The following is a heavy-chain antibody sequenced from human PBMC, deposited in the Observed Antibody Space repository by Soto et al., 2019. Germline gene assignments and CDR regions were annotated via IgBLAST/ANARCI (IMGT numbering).Heavy chain of an antibody. V-gene: IGHV4-39*01. CDR1: GASISTSGDY. CDR2: IYKSGVT. Sequence: QVKLQESGPGPVKPSETLSVTCTVSGASISTSGDYWVWIRQPPGKGLERIGNIYKSGVTSSDPSLKGRVIISRDMSKNQFSLTVNSVTATDTAVYYCGRRSPGTGVHYWGQGTLVTVTS. D-gene: IGHD6-13*01. CDR3: GRRSPGTGVHY. J-gene: IGHJ4*02.